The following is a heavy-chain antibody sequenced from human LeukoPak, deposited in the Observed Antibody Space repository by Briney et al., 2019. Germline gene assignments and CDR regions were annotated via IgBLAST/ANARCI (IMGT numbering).Heavy chain of an antibody. D-gene: IGHD2-2*01. Sequence: GASVKVSCKASGYTFTGYYMHWVRQAPGQGLEWMGWINPNSGGTNYAQKFQGRVTMTRDTSIGTAYMELSRLRSDDTAVYYCARAPEYQLLFFFYYWGQGTLVTVSS. V-gene: IGHV1-2*02. J-gene: IGHJ4*02. CDR1: GYTFTGYY. CDR3: ARAPEYQLLFFFYY. CDR2: INPNSGGT.